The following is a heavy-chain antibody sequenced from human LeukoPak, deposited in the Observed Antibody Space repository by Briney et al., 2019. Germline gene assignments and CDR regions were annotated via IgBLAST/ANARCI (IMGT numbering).Heavy chain of an antibody. V-gene: IGHV3-74*01. CDR1: GFTFSNHW. J-gene: IGHJ4*02. Sequence: GGSLRLSCAASGFTFSNHWMHWVRQGPGKGLVWVSRMIGDGSSTSYADSVKGRFTTSRDNAKSTLYLQMNSLRAEDTAVYYCARVGYSYGYDYWGQGTLVTVSS. CDR2: MIGDGSST. D-gene: IGHD5-18*01. CDR3: ARVGYSYGYDY.